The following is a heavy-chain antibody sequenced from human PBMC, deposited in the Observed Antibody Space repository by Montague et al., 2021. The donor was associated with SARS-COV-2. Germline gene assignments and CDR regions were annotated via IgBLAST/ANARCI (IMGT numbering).Heavy chain of an antibody. Sequence: SETLSLTCTVSCGSISSSSYDSDWIRQPPETGQERIGSIDYSGNTYYNPSLKSRVTISVDTSKNQFSLKLSSVTAADTAVYYCARQEPIVVVVAAARGWFDPWGQGTLVTVAS. D-gene: IGHD2-15*01. V-gene: IGHV4-39*01. CDR1: CGSISSSSYD. CDR2: IDYSGNT. J-gene: IGHJ5*02. CDR3: ARQEPIVVVVAAARGWFDP.